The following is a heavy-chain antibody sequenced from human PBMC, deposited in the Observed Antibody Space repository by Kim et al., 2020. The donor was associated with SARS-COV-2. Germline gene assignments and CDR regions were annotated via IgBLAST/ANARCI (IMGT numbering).Heavy chain of an antibody. CDR2: INHSGST. CDR3: ARGSMIAAAGSYYYYYGMDV. V-gene: IGHV4-34*01. D-gene: IGHD6-13*01. Sequence: SETLSLTCAVYGGSFSGYYWSWIRQPPGKGLEWIGEINHSGSTNYNPSLKSRVTISVDTSKNQFSLKLSSVTAADTAVYYCARGSMIAAAGSYYYYYGMDVWGQGTTVTVSS. CDR1: GGSFSGYY. J-gene: IGHJ6*02.